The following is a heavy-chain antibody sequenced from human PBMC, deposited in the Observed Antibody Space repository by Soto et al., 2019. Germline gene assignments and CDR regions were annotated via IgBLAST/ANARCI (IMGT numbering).Heavy chain of an antibody. CDR1: GGSVSSGSYY. J-gene: IGHJ6*02. CDR3: ARDRRQRTYYDILTGFYYYGMDV. D-gene: IGHD3-9*01. CDR2: IYYSGST. Sequence: SETLSLTCTVSGGSVSSGSYYWSWIRQPPGKGLEWIGYIYYSGSTNYNPSLKSRVTISVDTSKNQFSLKLSSVTAADTAVYYCARDRRQRTYYDILTGFYYYGMDVWGQGTAVTVSS. V-gene: IGHV4-61*01.